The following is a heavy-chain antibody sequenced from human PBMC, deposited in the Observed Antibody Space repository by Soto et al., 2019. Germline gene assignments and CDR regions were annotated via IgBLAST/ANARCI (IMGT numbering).Heavy chain of an antibody. CDR3: AVQQGATMVIAAADTYGMDV. CDR1: GGTFSSYA. CDR2: IIPIFGTA. D-gene: IGHD6-13*01. V-gene: IGHV1-69*13. Sequence: VASVKVSCKASGGTFSSYAISWVRQAPGQGLEWMGGIIPIFGTANYAQKFQGRVTITADESTSTAYMELSSLRSEDTAVYYCAVQQGATMVIAAADTYGMDVWGQGTTVTVSS. J-gene: IGHJ6*02.